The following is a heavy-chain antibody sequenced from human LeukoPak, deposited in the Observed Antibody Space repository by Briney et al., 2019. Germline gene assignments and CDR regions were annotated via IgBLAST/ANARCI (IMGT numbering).Heavy chain of an antibody. CDR1: GYTFTSYG. J-gene: IGHJ3*02. D-gene: IGHD2-2*01. V-gene: IGHV1-18*01. Sequence: ASVKVSCKASGYTFTSYGISWVRQAPGQGLEWMGWISAYNGNTNYAQKLQGRVTMTTDTSTSTAYMELRSLRSDDTAVYYCASNPLSDIVVVPAAKPRARPGGAFDIWGQGTMVTVSS. CDR2: ISAYNGNT. CDR3: ASNPLSDIVVVPAAKPRARPGGAFDI.